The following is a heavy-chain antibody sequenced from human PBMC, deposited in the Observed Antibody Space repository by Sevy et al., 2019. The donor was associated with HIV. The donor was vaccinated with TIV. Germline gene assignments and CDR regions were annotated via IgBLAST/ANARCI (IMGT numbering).Heavy chain of an antibody. Sequence: GGSLRLSCAASGLIFSHYGMHWVRQAPGKGLEWVAFISFDGSNKYYVDSVKGRFTISRDNSKNTLYLQMNSLRTEDTALYYCAKNTAAAGTGGFDYWGHGTLVTVSS. CDR1: GLIFSHYG. CDR3: AKNTAAAGTGGFDY. CDR2: ISFDGSNK. D-gene: IGHD6-13*01. V-gene: IGHV3-30*02. J-gene: IGHJ4*01.